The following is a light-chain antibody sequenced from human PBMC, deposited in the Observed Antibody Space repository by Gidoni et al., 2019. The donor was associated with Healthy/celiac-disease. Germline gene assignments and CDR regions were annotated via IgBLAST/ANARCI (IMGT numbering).Light chain of an antibody. J-gene: IGKJ2*01. CDR1: QSVSSY. Sequence: EIVLTQSPATLSLSPGERATLSCRASQSVSSYLAWYQQNTGQAPRLLIYDASNRAPGIPARFSGSGSGTDFTLTISSLEPEDFAVYYCQQRSNWPPYTFGQGTKLEIK. CDR2: DAS. V-gene: IGKV3-11*01. CDR3: QQRSNWPPYT.